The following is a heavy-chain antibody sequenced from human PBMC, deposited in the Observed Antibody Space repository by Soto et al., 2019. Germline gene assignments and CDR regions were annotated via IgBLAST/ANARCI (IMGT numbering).Heavy chain of an antibody. CDR3: ARGGTPIDF. J-gene: IGHJ4*02. CDR2: ISAYNGNT. Sequence: QVQLVQSGAEVKKPGASVKVSCKASGYTFTNFGISWVRQAPGQGLEWMGWISAYNGNTNYAQNSQRRVTMSTDTTSSTAYLELTSLRSDDAAEYSSARGGTPIDFWGQGNLVTVSS. CDR1: GYTFTNFG. V-gene: IGHV1-18*01. D-gene: IGHD3-16*01.